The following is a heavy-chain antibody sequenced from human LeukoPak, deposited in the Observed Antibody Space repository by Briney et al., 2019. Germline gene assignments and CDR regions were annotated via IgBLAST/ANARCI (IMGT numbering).Heavy chain of an antibody. CDR1: GYTFTSYG. D-gene: IGHD3-22*01. Sequence: ASVKVSCKASGYTFTSYGISWVRQAPGQGLEWMGWISAYNGNTNYAQKLQGRVTMTADTSTSTAYMELRSLRSDDTAVYYCARGSVNYDSSGYRSPYYYYGMDVWGQGTTVTVSS. CDR3: ARGSVNYDSSGYRSPYYYYGMDV. V-gene: IGHV1-18*01. CDR2: ISAYNGNT. J-gene: IGHJ6*02.